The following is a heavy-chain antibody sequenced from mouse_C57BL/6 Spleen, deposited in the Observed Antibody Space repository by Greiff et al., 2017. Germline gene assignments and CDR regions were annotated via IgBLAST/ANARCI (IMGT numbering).Heavy chain of an antibody. D-gene: IGHD2-12*01. CDR1: GFTFSDYG. Sequence: EVKVVESGGGLVQLGGSLKLSCAASGFTFSDYGMEWVRQAPRKGPEWVAFISNVAYSIYYADTVTGRFTIAIENAKNTLYLEMSSLRSEDTAMYYCARYEDYTAMDCWGQVPSVTVSS. V-gene: IGHV5-15*01. J-gene: IGHJ4*01. CDR3: ARYEDYTAMDC. CDR2: ISNVAYSI.